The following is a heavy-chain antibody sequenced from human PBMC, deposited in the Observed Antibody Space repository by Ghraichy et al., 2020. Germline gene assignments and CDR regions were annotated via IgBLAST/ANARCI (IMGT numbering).Heavy chain of an antibody. CDR1: GGAVSGGYYY. CDR3: ARGRRSTLPRWGSQNSIASDVGYFFDY. CDR2: LYYSGSN. V-gene: IGHV4-61*01. D-gene: IGHD6-6*01. Sequence: SQTLSLTCTVSGGAVSGGYYYWTWIRQPPEKGLEWIGDLYYSGSNNFHPSLKSRASISLDTSRNQFSLNLKSVTAADTAVYYCARGRRSTLPRWGSQNSIASDVGYFFDYWGQGTRVTVSS. J-gene: IGHJ4*02.